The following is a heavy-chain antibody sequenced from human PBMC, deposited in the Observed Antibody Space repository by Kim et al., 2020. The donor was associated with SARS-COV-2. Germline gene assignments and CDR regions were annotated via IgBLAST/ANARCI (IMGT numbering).Heavy chain of an antibody. V-gene: IGHV3-9*01. J-gene: IGHJ4*02. CDR1: GFTFDDYA. CDR2: ISWNSGSI. Sequence: GGSLRLSCAASGFTFDDYAMHWVRQAPGKGLEWVSGISWNSGSIGYADSVKGRFTISRDNAKNSLYLQMNSLRAEDTALYYCAKDIGATVVPYFDYWGQGTLVTVSS. D-gene: IGHD4-17*01. CDR3: AKDIGATVVPYFDY.